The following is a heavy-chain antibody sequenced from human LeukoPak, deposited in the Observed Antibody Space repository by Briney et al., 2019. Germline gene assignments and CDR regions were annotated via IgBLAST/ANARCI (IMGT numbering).Heavy chain of an antibody. J-gene: IGHJ5*02. V-gene: IGHV4-39*01. Sequence: SETLSLTCTVSGGSISSGGYYWGWIRQPPGKGLEWIGSIYYSGSTYYNPSLKSRVTISVDTSKNQFSLKLSSVTAADTAVYYCARPDSSSWYSWFDPWGQGTLVTVSS. D-gene: IGHD6-13*01. CDR3: ARPDSSSWYSWFDP. CDR1: GGSISSGGYY. CDR2: IYYSGST.